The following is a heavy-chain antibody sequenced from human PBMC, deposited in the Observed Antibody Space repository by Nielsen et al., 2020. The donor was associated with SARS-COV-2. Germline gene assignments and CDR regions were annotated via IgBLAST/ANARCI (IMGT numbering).Heavy chain of an antibody. V-gene: IGHV3-11*04. Sequence: GESLKISCTAFGFDFGDYYMSWLRQAPGKGLEWVSWISSTDRGATVNYPDSVRGRFTISRDNAKNSLYLQMNSLRKEDTAVYYCARLSSAPWGEFDYWGLGTQVSVSS. CDR3: ARLSSAPWGEFDY. CDR2: ISSTDRGATV. CDR1: GFDFGDYY. J-gene: IGHJ4*02. D-gene: IGHD1-26*01.